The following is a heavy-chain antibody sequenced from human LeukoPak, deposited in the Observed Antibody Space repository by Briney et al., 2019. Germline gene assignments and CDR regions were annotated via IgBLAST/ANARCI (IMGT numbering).Heavy chain of an antibody. Sequence: GGSLRLSCTASGFTFGDYAMSWVRQAPGKGLEWVGFIRSKAYGGTTEYAASVKGRFTISRDDSKSIAYLQMNSPKTEDTAVYYCTSGEGYYYDSSGPDYWGQGTLVTVSS. J-gene: IGHJ4*02. CDR3: TSGEGYYYDSSGPDY. V-gene: IGHV3-49*04. D-gene: IGHD3-22*01. CDR2: IRSKAYGGTT. CDR1: GFTFGDYA.